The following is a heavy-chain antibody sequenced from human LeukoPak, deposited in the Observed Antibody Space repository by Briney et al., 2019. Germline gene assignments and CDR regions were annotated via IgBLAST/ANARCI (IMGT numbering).Heavy chain of an antibody. CDR2: INPNTAGS. V-gene: IGHV1-2*02. Sequence: ASVKVSCKASGYTFTGYYMHWVRQAPGQGLEWMGWINPNTAGSKYAQKFQGRVTLTRDTSISTAYMELSRLTSDDTAVYYCARDGSSWPPTGMDYWGQGTLVTVSS. CDR1: GYTFTGYY. J-gene: IGHJ4*02. D-gene: IGHD6-13*01. CDR3: ARDGSSWPPTGMDY.